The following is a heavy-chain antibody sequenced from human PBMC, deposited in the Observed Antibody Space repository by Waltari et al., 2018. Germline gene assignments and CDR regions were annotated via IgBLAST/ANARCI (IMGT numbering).Heavy chain of an antibody. CDR1: GGTFSSYA. Sequence: QVQLVQSGAEVKKPGSSVKVSCKASGGTFSSYAISWVRQAPGQGLEWMGGIIPFLGIANDAQKFQGRVTITADESTSTAYMELSSLRSEDTAVYYCASPDFWSGYYMFDYWGQGTLVTVSS. CDR2: IIPFLGIA. D-gene: IGHD3-3*01. J-gene: IGHJ4*02. V-gene: IGHV1-69*04. CDR3: ASPDFWSGYYMFDY.